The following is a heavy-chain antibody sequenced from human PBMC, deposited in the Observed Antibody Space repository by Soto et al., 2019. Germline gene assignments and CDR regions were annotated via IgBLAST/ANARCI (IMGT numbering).Heavy chain of an antibody. Sequence: QVQLVESGGGVVQPGRSLRLSCAASGFTFSSYGMHWVRQAPGKGLEWVAVIWYDGSNKYYADSVKGRFTISRDNSKNTXDXXMNSLRAEDTAVYYCARERVEMATIGPDYYYGMDVWGQGTTVTVSS. V-gene: IGHV3-33*01. J-gene: IGHJ6*02. CDR1: GFTFSSYG. D-gene: IGHD5-12*01. CDR2: IWYDGSNK. CDR3: ARERVEMATIGPDYYYGMDV.